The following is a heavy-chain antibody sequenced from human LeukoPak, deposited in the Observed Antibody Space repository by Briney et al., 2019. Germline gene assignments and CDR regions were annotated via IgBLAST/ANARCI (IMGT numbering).Heavy chain of an antibody. Sequence: SETLSLTCTVSGGSMGTYSWCWIRQPPGKGLEWIGFKAYSGGTNYNPSLKSRVTISVDTSKGQISLNLKSVTAADTAVYYCVRDGGEWLPDFWGQGTLVTVSS. J-gene: IGHJ4*02. CDR3: VRDGGEWLPDF. CDR1: GGSMGTYS. V-gene: IGHV4-59*01. CDR2: KAYSGGT. D-gene: IGHD3-3*01.